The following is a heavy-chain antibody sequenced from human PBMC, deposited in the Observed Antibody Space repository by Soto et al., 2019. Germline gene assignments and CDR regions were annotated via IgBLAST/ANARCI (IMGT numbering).Heavy chain of an antibody. D-gene: IGHD3-9*01. CDR1: GGSISSGGYY. CDR3: ARDSGHYDILTGYSYYFDY. Sequence: SETLSLTCTVSGGSISSGGYYWSWIRQHPGKGLEWIGYIYYSGSTYNNPSLKSRVTISVDTSKNQFSLKLSSVTAADTAVYYCARDSGHYDILTGYSYYFDYWGQGTLVTVSS. CDR2: IYYSGST. V-gene: IGHV4-31*03. J-gene: IGHJ4*02.